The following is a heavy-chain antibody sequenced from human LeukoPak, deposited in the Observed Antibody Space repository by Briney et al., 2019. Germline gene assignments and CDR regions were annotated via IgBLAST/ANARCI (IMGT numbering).Heavy chain of an antibody. CDR3: ARDFEAVADEEGYDAFDI. D-gene: IGHD6-19*01. V-gene: IGHV1-18*01. J-gene: IGHJ3*02. Sequence: ASVRVSCKASGYTFTRYGMTWVRQAPGQGLEWMGWISGYNGNTNYAQKFQGGVTMTKDTSTSRVYMELRSLRPDDTAVYYCARDFEAVADEEGYDAFDIWGQGTMVTVSS. CDR2: ISGYNGNT. CDR1: GYTFTRYG.